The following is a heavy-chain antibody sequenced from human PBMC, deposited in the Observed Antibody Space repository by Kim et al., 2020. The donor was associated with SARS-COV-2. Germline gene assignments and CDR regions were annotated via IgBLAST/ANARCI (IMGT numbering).Heavy chain of an antibody. CDR2: TI. J-gene: IGHJ4*02. D-gene: IGHD6-19*01. CDR3: ARDIAVAGP. V-gene: IGHV3-48*02. Sequence: TIYYADSVKGRFTISRDNAKNSLYLQMNSLRDEDTAVYYCARDIAVAGPWGQGTLVTVSS.